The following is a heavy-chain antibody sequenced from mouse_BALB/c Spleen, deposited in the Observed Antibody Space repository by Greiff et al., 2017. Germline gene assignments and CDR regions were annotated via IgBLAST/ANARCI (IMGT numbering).Heavy chain of an antibody. CDR2: ISSGSSTI. CDR3: SRGSSYFFDY. V-gene: IGHV5-17*02. Sequence: EVMLVESGGGLVQPGGSRKLSCAASGFNFSSFGMHWVRQAPEKGLEWVAYISSGSSTIYYADTVKGRFTISRDNPKNTLFLQMTSLRSEDTAMYYCSRGSSYFFDYWGQGTTLTVSS. CDR1: GFNFSSFG. D-gene: IGHD1-1*01. J-gene: IGHJ2*01.